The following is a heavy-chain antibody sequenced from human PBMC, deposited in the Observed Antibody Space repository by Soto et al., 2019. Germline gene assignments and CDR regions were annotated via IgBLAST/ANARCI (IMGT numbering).Heavy chain of an antibody. J-gene: IGHJ5*02. Sequence: ASVKVSCKASGYSFTSYYIHWVRQAPGQGLEWMGEINPSGGITRFAQKFEGRVTMTRDTSTSTLHMELSSLRSEDTAVYYCARDVSTSGTYLNWFDPWGQGTLVTVSS. V-gene: IGHV1-46*01. CDR1: GYSFTSYY. CDR3: ARDVSTSGTYLNWFDP. CDR2: INPSGGIT. D-gene: IGHD3-10*01.